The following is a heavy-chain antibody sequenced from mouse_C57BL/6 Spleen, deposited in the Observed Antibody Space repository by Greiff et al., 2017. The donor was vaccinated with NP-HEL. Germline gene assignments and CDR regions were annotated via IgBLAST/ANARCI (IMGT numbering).Heavy chain of an antibody. V-gene: IGHV3-6*01. J-gene: IGHJ2*01. Sequence: EVKLVESGPGLVKPSQSLSLTCSVTGYSITSGYYWNWIRQFPGNKLEWMGYISYDGSNNYNPSLKNRISITRDTSKNQFFLKLNSVTTEDTATYYCARGGIYYDYPYYFDYWGQGTTLTVSS. CDR3: ARGGIYYDYPYYFDY. D-gene: IGHD2-4*01. CDR1: GYSITSGYY. CDR2: ISYDGSN.